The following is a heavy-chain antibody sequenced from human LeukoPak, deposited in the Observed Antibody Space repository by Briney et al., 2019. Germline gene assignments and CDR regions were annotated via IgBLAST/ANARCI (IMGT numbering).Heavy chain of an antibody. CDR1: GFTFSNYA. CDR2: ISGSGSST. Sequence: GGSLRLSCAASGFTFSNYAMSWVRQAPGKGLEWVSVISGSGSSTYYADSVKGRFTISRDNSMHTLYLQMNSLRAEDTAVYYCAKDGPYSSGWYSDYWGQGTLVTVSS. J-gene: IGHJ4*02. V-gene: IGHV3-23*01. CDR3: AKDGPYSSGWYSDY. D-gene: IGHD6-19*01.